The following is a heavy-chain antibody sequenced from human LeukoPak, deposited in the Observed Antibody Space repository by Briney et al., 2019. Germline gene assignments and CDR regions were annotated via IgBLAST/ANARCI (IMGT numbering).Heavy chain of an antibody. D-gene: IGHD3-10*01. CDR2: IYYSGST. CDR3: ARSYYGSGRYGPQFDY. CDR1: GGSISSSSYY. J-gene: IGHJ4*02. V-gene: IGHV4-61*05. Sequence: PSETLSLTCTVSGGSISSSSYYWGWIRQSPGKGLDWIGYIYYSGSTKYNPSLKSRVTISVDTSKNQFSLKLSSVTAADTAVYYCARSYYGSGRYGPQFDYWGQGTLVTVSS.